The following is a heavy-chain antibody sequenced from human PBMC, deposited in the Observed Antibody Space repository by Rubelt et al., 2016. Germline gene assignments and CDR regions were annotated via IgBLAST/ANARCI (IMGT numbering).Heavy chain of an antibody. CDR3: ARETAARYYYYYYGMDV. Sequence: QAPGQGLEWMGWISAYNGNTNYAQKLQGRVTMTTDTSTSTAYMELRSLRSDDTAVYYCARETAARYYYYYYGMDVWGQGTTVTVSS. J-gene: IGHJ6*02. CDR2: ISAYNGNT. V-gene: IGHV1-18*01. D-gene: IGHD2-2*01.